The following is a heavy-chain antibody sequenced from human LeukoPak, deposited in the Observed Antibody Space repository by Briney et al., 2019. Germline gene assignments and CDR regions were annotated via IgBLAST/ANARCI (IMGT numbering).Heavy chain of an antibody. D-gene: IGHD3-3*01. V-gene: IGHV4-34*01. Sequence: SETLSLTCAVYGGSFSGYYWSWIRQPPGKGLEWIGEISHSGSTNYNPSLKSRVTISVDTPKNQFSLKLSSVTAADTAVYYCARARRGDFWSSYYYYYMDVWGKGTTVTVSS. CDR1: GGSFSGYY. J-gene: IGHJ6*03. CDR3: ARARRGDFWSSYYYYYMDV. CDR2: ISHSGST.